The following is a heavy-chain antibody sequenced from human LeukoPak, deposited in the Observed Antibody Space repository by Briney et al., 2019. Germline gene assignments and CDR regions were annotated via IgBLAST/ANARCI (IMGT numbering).Heavy chain of an antibody. Sequence: PSETLSLTCAVYGGSFSGYYWSWIRQPPGKGLEWLGEINHSGSTNYNPSLKSRVTISVDTSKNQFSLKLSSVTAADTAVYYCARLVITYYDFWSGYYLEGDFDYWGQGTLVTASS. J-gene: IGHJ4*02. V-gene: IGHV4-34*01. CDR1: GGSFSGYY. D-gene: IGHD3-3*01. CDR2: INHSGST. CDR3: ARLVITYYDFWSGYYLEGDFDY.